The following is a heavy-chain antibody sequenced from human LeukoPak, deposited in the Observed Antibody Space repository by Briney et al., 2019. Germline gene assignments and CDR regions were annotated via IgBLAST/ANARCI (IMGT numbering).Heavy chain of an antibody. J-gene: IGHJ5*02. CDR3: ARVAYSISWYGDNCFDP. CDR1: GYTFTGYY. V-gene: IGHV1-2*02. D-gene: IGHD6-13*01. Sequence: ASVKVSCKSSGYTFTGYYMHWVRQAPGQGIEWMGWINPNSGGTNYAQKFQGRVTMTRDTSISTAYMELSRLRSDDTAVYYYARVAYSISWYGDNCFDPWGQGTLVTVSS. CDR2: INPNSGGT.